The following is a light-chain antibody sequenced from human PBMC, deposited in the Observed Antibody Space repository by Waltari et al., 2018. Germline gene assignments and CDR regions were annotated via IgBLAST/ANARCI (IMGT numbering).Light chain of an antibody. J-gene: IGLJ3*02. CDR2: RIN. CDR1: RSNIGSNY. V-gene: IGLV1-47*01. Sequence: QSVLTQPPSASGTPGQRFTISCSGSRSNIGSNYVYWYQQLPGTAPKLLIYRINQRPSGVPDRFSGSKSGTSASRAISGLRSEDEADYYCAAWDDSLSGRVFCGGTKLTVL. CDR3: AAWDDSLSGRV.